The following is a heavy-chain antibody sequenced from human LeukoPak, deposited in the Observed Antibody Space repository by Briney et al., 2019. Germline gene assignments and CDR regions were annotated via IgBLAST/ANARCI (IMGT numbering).Heavy chain of an antibody. J-gene: IGHJ2*01. Sequence: PSETLSLTCTVSGGSISTYYWSWIRQPPGKGLEWIGTIYYSGSTYYNPSLKSRLTMSVDTSKNQFSLKLSSVTVADTAIYYCARQTYYYDSSGHPYWYFDLWGRGTLVTVSS. D-gene: IGHD3-22*01. CDR3: ARQTYYYDSSGHPYWYFDL. CDR1: GGSISTYY. V-gene: IGHV4-59*04. CDR2: IYYSGST.